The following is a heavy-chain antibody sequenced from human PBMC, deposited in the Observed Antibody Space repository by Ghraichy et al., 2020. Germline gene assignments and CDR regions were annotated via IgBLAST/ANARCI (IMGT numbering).Heavy chain of an antibody. Sequence: SQTLSLTCAVYGGSFSGYYWSWIRQPPGKGLEWIGEINHSGSTNYNPSLKSRVTISVDTSKNQFSLKLSSVTAADTAVYYCARGLLNSSSLRNGDYWGQGTLVTVSS. J-gene: IGHJ4*02. V-gene: IGHV4-34*01. CDR3: ARGLLNSSSLRNGDY. D-gene: IGHD6-6*01. CDR2: INHSGST. CDR1: GGSFSGYY.